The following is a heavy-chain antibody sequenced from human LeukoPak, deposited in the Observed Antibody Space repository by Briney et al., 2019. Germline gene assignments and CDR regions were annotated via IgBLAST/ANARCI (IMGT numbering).Heavy chain of an antibody. CDR3: ASRTAMDFDY. J-gene: IGHJ4*02. CDR1: GYSISSGYY. Sequence: SETLSLTRTVSGYSISSGYYWGWIRQPPGKGLEWIGSIYHSGSTYYNPSLKSRVTISVDTSKNQFSLKLSSVTAADTAVYYCASRTAMDFDYWGQGTLVTVSS. D-gene: IGHD5-18*01. V-gene: IGHV4-38-2*02. CDR2: IYHSGST.